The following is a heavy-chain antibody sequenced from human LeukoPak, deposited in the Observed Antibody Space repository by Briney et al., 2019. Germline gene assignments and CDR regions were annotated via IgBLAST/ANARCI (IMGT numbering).Heavy chain of an antibody. CDR1: GFTFSSYA. CDR3: AKSRHDAFDI. Sequence: GGSLRLSCAASGFTFSSYAMSWVRQAPGKGLEWVSTISGSGGSTYYAGSVKGRFTISRDNSKNTLYLQMNGLRAEDTAVYYCAKSRHDAFDIWGQGTMVTVSS. J-gene: IGHJ3*02. V-gene: IGHV3-23*01. CDR2: ISGSGGST.